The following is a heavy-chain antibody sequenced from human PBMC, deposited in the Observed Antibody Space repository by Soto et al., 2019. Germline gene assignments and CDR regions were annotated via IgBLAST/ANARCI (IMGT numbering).Heavy chain of an antibody. CDR3: ATTSYSSSAVTFDY. CDR1: GYTLTELS. CDR2: FDPEDGET. J-gene: IGHJ4*02. D-gene: IGHD6-6*01. V-gene: IGHV1-24*01. Sequence: ASVKVSCKVSGYTLTELSMHWVRQAPGKGLEWMGGFDPEDGETIYAQKFQGRVTMTEDTSTDTAYMELSSLRSEDTAVYYCATTSYSSSAVTFDYWGQGTLVTVSS.